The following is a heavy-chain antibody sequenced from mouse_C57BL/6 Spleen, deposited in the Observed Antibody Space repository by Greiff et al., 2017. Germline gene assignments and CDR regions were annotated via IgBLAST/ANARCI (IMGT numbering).Heavy chain of an antibody. D-gene: IGHD1-1*01. CDR2: INPSSGYT. CDR3: ALITTVVARGFDY. Sequence: QVQLQQSGAELARPGASVKMSCKASGYTFTSYTMHWVKQRPGQGLEWIGYINPSSGYTKYNQKFKDKATLTADKSSSTAYMQLSSLTSEDSAVYYCALITTVVARGFDYWGQGTTLTVSS. J-gene: IGHJ2*01. V-gene: IGHV1-4*01. CDR1: GYTFTSYT.